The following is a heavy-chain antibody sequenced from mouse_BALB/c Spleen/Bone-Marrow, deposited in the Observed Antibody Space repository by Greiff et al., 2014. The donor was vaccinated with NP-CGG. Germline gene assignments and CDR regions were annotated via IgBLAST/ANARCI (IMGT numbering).Heavy chain of an antibody. Sequence: VQLQQSGAELVKPEASVKLSCTASGFNIKDTYMHWVKQRPEQGLEWIGRIDPANGNTKYDPKFQGKATITTDTSSNTAYLQVSSLTSEDTAVYYCASATTAAYYAMDYWGQGTSVTVSS. J-gene: IGHJ4*01. CDR3: ASATTAAYYAMDY. V-gene: IGHV14-3*02. CDR1: GFNIKDTY. D-gene: IGHD1-2*01. CDR2: IDPANGNT.